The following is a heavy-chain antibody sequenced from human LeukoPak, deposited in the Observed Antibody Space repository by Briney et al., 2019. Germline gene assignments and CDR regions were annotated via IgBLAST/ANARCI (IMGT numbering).Heavy chain of an antibody. CDR3: ARTTEGYCSSASCFGFSYSYYMDV. D-gene: IGHD2-2*01. V-gene: IGHV4-59*01. Sequence: SETLSLTSTVSGGSISSYYWSWIRQPPGKGLEWIGYIYYSGSTNYNPSLKSRGTISVDTSKNQFSLKLSSVIAADTAVYYCARTTEGYCSSASCFGFSYSYYMDVWGKGTTVTVSS. J-gene: IGHJ6*03. CDR1: GGSISSYY. CDR2: IYYSGST.